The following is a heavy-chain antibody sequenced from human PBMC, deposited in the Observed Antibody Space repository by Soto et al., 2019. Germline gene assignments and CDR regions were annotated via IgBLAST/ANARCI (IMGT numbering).Heavy chain of an antibody. CDR2: IYPGDSDT. CDR3: ARRAVETGKGDYFGY. D-gene: IGHD7-27*01. V-gene: IGHV5-51*01. J-gene: IGHJ4*02. Sequence: GESLKISCKGSGYSFTSYWIGWVRQMPGKGLEWMGIIYPGDSDTRYSPSFQGQVTISADKSISSAYLQWSSLKASDTAMSYCARRAVETGKGDYFGYPGQGTLVTASS. CDR1: GYSFTSYW.